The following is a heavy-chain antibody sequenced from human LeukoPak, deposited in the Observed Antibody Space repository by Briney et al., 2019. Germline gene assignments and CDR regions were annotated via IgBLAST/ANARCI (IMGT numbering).Heavy chain of an antibody. V-gene: IGHV3-23*01. CDR2: ISGNGGST. CDR1: GFTFSTYS. D-gene: IGHD2-21*01. CDR3: AKTRHIVVVSAIDYFDP. J-gene: IGHJ5*02. Sequence: GGSLRLSCAASGFTFSTYSMYWVRQAPGKGLEWVSAISGNGGSTYYADSVKGRFTISRDDSKNTLYLQMNSLRAEDTAVYYCAKTRHIVVVSAIDYFDPWGQGTLVTVSS.